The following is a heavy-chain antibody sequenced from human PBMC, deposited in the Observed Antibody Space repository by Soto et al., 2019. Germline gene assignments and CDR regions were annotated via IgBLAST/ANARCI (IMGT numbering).Heavy chain of an antibody. J-gene: IGHJ6*02. CDR1: GGTFSSYA. Sequence: QVQLVQSGAEVKKPGSSVKVSCKASGGTFSSYAISWVRQAPGQGLEWMGGIIPIFGTANYAQKFQGRVTITADESTSTAYMERSSLRSEDTAVYSCARHVPAAGYYYGMDGWGQGTTVTVSS. D-gene: IGHD2-2*01. V-gene: IGHV1-69*12. CDR3: ARHVPAAGYYYGMDG. CDR2: IIPIFGTA.